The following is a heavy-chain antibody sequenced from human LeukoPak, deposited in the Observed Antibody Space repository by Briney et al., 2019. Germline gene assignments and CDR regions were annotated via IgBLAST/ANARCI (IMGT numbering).Heavy chain of an antibody. J-gene: IGHJ1*01. CDR3: ARGGAGSIGMLFQH. CDR2: MNPNSGDT. D-gene: IGHD1-26*01. CDR1: GYTVTSYD. V-gene: IGHV1-8*01. Sequence: ASVKVSCKASGYTVTSYDINWVRQATGQGLEWMGCMNPNSGDTGYAQKFQGRVTMTTDTSTSTAYMELSSLISEDTAVYYCARGGAGSIGMLFQHWGQGTLVTVSS.